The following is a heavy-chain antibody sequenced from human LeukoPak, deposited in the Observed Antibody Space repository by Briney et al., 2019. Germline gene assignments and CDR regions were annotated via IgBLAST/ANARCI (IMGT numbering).Heavy chain of an antibody. J-gene: IGHJ6*04. Sequence: GGSLRLSCAASGFTFSSYGMHWVRKAPGKGLEWVAVISYDGSNKYYADSVKGRFTISRDNSKNTLYLQMNSLRAEDTAVFYCAKGGSNYYYGMDVWGKGTTVTVSS. CDR1: GFTFSSYG. CDR2: ISYDGSNK. D-gene: IGHD3-16*01. V-gene: IGHV3-30*18. CDR3: AKGGSNYYYGMDV.